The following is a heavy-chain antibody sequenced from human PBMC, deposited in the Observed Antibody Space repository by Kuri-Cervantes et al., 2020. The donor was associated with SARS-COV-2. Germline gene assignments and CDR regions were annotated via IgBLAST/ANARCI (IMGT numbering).Heavy chain of an antibody. Sequence: KVSCKGSGYSFTSYWIGWVRQMPGKGLEWMGIIYPGDSDTRYSPSFQGQVTISADKSISTAYLQWSSLKASDTAMYYCARGAPWSGYYGAFDYWGQGTLVTVSS. CDR3: ARGAPWSGYYGAFDY. V-gene: IGHV5-51*01. D-gene: IGHD3-3*01. CDR1: GYSFTSYW. CDR2: IYPGDSDT. J-gene: IGHJ4*02.